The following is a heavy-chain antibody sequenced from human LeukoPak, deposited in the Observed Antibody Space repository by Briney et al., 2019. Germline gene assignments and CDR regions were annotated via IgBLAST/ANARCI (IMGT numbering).Heavy chain of an antibody. Sequence: GGSLRLSCAASGFTFSSYAMHWVCQAPGKGLEWVAVISYDGSNKYYADSVKGRFTISRDNSKNTLYLQMNSLRAEDTAVYYCARDNIPLLRGMDVWGQGTTVTVSS. CDR2: ISYDGSNK. J-gene: IGHJ6*02. CDR3: ARDNIPLLRGMDV. V-gene: IGHV3-30-3*01. CDR1: GFTFSSYA. D-gene: IGHD2-15*01.